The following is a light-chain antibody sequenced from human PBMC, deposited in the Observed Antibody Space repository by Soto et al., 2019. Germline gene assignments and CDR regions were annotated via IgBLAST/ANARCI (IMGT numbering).Light chain of an antibody. V-gene: IGLV3-21*02. CDR3: QVWDSSSDHGNVV. CDR1: NIGSKN. Sequence: SYELTQPPSVSVAPGQTARITCGGNNIGSKNVHWYQQKPGQAPVLVVYDDNDRPSGIPERFSGSNSGNTATLTISRVEAGDEADYYCQVWDSSSDHGNVVFGGGTKVTVL. J-gene: IGLJ2*01. CDR2: DDN.